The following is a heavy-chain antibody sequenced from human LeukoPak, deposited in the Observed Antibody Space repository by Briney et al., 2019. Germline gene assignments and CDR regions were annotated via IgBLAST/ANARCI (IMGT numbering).Heavy chain of an antibody. Sequence: PSETLSLTCTVSGGSISSSSDYCGWIRQPPGKRLEWIGNIYYSGTTYYNPSLKSRVTISVDTSKNQFSLKLTSVTAADTAVYYCARPYGGNPGYFDYWGQGTLVTVSS. D-gene: IGHD4-23*01. J-gene: IGHJ4*02. CDR3: ARPYGGNPGYFDY. CDR1: GGSISSSSDY. CDR2: IYYSGTT. V-gene: IGHV4-39*01.